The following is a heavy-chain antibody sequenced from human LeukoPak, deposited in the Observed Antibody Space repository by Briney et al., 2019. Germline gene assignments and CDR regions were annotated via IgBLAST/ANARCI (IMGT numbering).Heavy chain of an antibody. J-gene: IGHJ4*02. Sequence: ASVKVSCKASGYTFTSYGISWVRQAPGQGLEWMGWISAYNGNTNYAQKLQGGVTMTTDTSTSTAYMELRSLRSDDTAVYYCARLYYDSSGPCFDYWGQGTLVTVSS. V-gene: IGHV1-18*01. CDR2: ISAYNGNT. CDR1: GYTFTSYG. CDR3: ARLYYDSSGPCFDY. D-gene: IGHD3-22*01.